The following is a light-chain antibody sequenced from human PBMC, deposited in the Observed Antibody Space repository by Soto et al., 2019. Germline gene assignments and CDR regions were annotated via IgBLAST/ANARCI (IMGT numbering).Light chain of an antibody. CDR3: QQLTT. CDR2: AAS. Sequence: DIQLTQSPSFLSTSVGDRVAITCRASQGSSSYLAWYQQKPGKAPNLLIFAASTLQSGVPSRFSGSGSGTEFTLTISSLQPDDFATYYCQQLTTFGQGTNVEIK. J-gene: IGKJ1*01. CDR1: QGSSSY. V-gene: IGKV1-9*01.